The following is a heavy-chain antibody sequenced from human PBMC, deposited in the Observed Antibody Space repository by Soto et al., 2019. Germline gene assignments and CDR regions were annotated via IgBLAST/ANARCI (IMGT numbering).Heavy chain of an antibody. D-gene: IGHD2-2*01. V-gene: IGHV4-39*01. J-gene: IGHJ4*02. Sequence: NPSETLSLTCTVSNASILTSIYYWAWIRQPPGKGLEWIGTVYYTGTTYYNPSLQSRVTISIDTSKNQFSLNLRSVTAADTAVYYCARNWNLALVPAAYFDSWGQGTKVTVSS. CDR3: ARNWNLALVPAAYFDS. CDR1: NASILTSIYY. CDR2: VYYTGTT.